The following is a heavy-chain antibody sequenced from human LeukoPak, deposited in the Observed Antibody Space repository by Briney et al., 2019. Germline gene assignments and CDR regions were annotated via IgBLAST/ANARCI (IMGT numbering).Heavy chain of an antibody. CDR2: IYYSGST. CDR3: ARVMDFCSGLYYYYGMDV. J-gene: IGHJ6*02. Sequence: SETLSLTCTVSGGSISSYYWSWIRQPPGKGLEWIRYIYYSGSTNYNPSLKSRVTISVDTSKNQFSLKLSSVTAADTAVYYCARVMDFCSGLYYYYGMDVWGQGTTVTVSS. V-gene: IGHV4-59*01. CDR1: GGSISSYY. D-gene: IGHD3-3*01.